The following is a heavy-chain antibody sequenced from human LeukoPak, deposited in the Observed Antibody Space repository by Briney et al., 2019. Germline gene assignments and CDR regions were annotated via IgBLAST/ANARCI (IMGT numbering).Heavy chain of an antibody. J-gene: IGHJ4*02. CDR1: GFTFSAFA. D-gene: IGHD1-1*01. V-gene: IGHV3-23*01. CDR2: ISDGSHHT. Sequence: PGGSLRLSCAASGFTFSAFAMSWVRQAPGKGLEWVSGISDGSHHTYYADSVKGRFTISRDNAMNSLFLQMNSLRAEDTAVYYCAGYSFSGSFDYWGQGTLVTVSS. CDR3: AGYSFSGSFDY.